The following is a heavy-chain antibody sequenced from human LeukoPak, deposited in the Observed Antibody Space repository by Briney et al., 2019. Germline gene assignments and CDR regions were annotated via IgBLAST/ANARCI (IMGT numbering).Heavy chain of an antibody. Sequence: SERRSLTCTVSGGSVSSSSYYWGWIRQPPGKGLEWIGSVYYSGSTYYNPSLKSRVTISVDTSKNQFSLKLSSVTAADTALYYCARQLRGFDAWGQGTLVTVSS. V-gene: IGHV4-39*01. CDR2: VYYSGST. CDR3: ARQLRGFDA. J-gene: IGHJ5*02. D-gene: IGHD4-17*01. CDR1: GGSVSSSSYY.